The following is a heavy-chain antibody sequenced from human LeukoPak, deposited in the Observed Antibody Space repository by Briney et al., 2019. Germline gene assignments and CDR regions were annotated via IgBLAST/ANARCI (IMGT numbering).Heavy chain of an antibody. CDR2: IKHDASEK. CDR3: ARTSKYSFDI. Sequence: GGSLRLSCVASGFTFSDYWMSWVRQAPGKGLEWVAHIKHDASEKYYVDSVKGRFTISRDNAKNSLYLPMNSLRAEDTAVYYCARTSKYSFDIWGQGTMVTVSS. J-gene: IGHJ3*02. V-gene: IGHV3-7*04. D-gene: IGHD2/OR15-2a*01. CDR1: GFTFSDYW.